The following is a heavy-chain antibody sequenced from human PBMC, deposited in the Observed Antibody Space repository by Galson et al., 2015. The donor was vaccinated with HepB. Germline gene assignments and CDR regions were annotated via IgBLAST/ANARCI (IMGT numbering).Heavy chain of an antibody. CDR2: INPTGGSI. J-gene: IGHJ4*02. CDR3: ARDHCGGDCYFPYYFYS. V-gene: IGHV1-46*01. Sequence: SVKVSCKASGYTFMDYYMHWIRQAPGQGLEWVGIINPTGGSISYSQKFQGRVTLTRDTSTSTVYMELSSLSSEDTAVYYCARDHCGGDCYFPYYFYSWGQGTLVTVSS. CDR1: GYTFMDYY. D-gene: IGHD2-21*02.